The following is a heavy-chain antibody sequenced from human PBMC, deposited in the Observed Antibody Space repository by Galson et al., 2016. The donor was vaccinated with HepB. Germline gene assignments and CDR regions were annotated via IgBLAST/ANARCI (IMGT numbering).Heavy chain of an antibody. CDR3: AKGGVPAVYYYYYGMDV. CDR1: GFTFNSYA. CDR2: ISGSGGST. D-gene: IGHD2-2*01. J-gene: IGHJ6*02. Sequence: SLRLSCAVSGFTFNSYAMTWVRQAPGKGLEWVSGISGSGGSTYYADSVKGRFTISRDNSKNTLYLQMNSLRAEDTAVYYRAKGGVPAVYYYYYGMDVWGQGTTVTVSS. V-gene: IGHV3-23*01.